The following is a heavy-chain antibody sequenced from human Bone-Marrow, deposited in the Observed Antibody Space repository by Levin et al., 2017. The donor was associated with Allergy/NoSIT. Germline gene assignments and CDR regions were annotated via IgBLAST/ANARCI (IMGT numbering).Heavy chain of an antibody. V-gene: IGHV3-21*01. D-gene: IGHD3-22*01. CDR2: ISSSSSYI. CDR3: ATLGMIVHYYGMDV. Sequence: GESLKISCAASGFTFSSYSMNWVRQAPGKGLEWVSSISSSSSYIYYADSVKGRFTISRDNAKNSLYLQMNSLRAEDTAVYYCATLGMIVHYYGMDVWGQGTTVTVSS. CDR1: GFTFSSYS. J-gene: IGHJ6*02.